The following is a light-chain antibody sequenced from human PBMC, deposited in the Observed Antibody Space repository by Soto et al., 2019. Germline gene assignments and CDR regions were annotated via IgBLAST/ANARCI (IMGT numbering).Light chain of an antibody. Sequence: DIVMTQSPDSLAVSLGERATINCKSSQSVLYSSNNKNYLAWYPQKPGQPPKLLIYWASTRESGVPDPFSGNRSGTDFTLTSSSLQAEDVAVYYCQQYYRPWSFGQGTKVEIK. CDR2: WAS. CDR3: QQYYRPWS. V-gene: IGKV4-1*01. J-gene: IGKJ1*01. CDR1: QSVLYSSNNKNY.